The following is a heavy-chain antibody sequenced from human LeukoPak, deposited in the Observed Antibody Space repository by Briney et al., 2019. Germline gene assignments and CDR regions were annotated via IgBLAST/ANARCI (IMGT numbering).Heavy chain of an antibody. V-gene: IGHV4-38-2*02. CDR3: ARDPRYYDILTGGY. CDR2: IYHSGST. CDR1: GYSISSGHY. J-gene: IGHJ4*02. Sequence: SETLSLTCTVSGYSISSGHYWGWIRQPPGKGLEWIGSIYHSGSTYYNPSLKSRVTISVDTSKNQFSLKLSSVTAADTAVYYCARDPRYYDILTGGYWGQGTLVTASS. D-gene: IGHD3-9*01.